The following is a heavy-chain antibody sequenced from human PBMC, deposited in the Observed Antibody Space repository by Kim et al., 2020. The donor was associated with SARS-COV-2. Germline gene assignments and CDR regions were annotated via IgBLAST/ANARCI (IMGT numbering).Heavy chain of an antibody. CDR3: ARDSSGYSPYYYYYYMDV. CDR2: INTKTGNQ. J-gene: IGHJ6*03. V-gene: IGHV7-4-1*02. D-gene: IGHD3-22*01. Sequence: ASVKVSCKAAGYTFTSYANIWVRQAPGQGLEWMGWINTKTGNQTYAQCFTGRFVFSLETSVSTAYRQISSLKAEDTAVYYCARDSSGYSPYYYYYYMDVWGKGNPVTVSS. CDR1: GYTFTSYA.